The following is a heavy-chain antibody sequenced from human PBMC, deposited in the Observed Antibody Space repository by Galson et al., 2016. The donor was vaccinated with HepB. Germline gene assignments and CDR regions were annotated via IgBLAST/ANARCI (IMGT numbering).Heavy chain of an antibody. CDR2: VKREGSDR. D-gene: IGHD3-10*01. Sequence: SLRLSCAASGFTFSSYWMSWVRQAPGKGLEWVANVKREGSDRYDADYVKGRFTISRDNAKNSLYLQMNSLRVEDTAMYYCARGANRGRPFDYWGQGTLVTVSS. CDR1: GFTFSSYW. CDR3: ARGANRGRPFDY. V-gene: IGHV3-7*03. J-gene: IGHJ4*02.